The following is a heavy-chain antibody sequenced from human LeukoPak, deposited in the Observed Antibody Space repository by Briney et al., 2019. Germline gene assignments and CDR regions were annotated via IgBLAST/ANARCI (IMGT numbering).Heavy chain of an antibody. Sequence: GGSLRLSCAASGFSFSNHGMHWVRQAPGKRLEWVAVIWDDGNNKRYANSVNGRFTISRDNSENTLCLQMNGLTAEDTAMYYCARDSYQDYYGRFDPWGQGTLVTVSS. D-gene: IGHD3-10*01. CDR3: ARDSYQDYYGRFDP. CDR2: IWDDGNNK. CDR1: GFSFSNHG. V-gene: IGHV3-33*01. J-gene: IGHJ5*02.